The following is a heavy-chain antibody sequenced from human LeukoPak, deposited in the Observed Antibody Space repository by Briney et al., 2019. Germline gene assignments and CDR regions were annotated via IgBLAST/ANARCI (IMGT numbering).Heavy chain of an antibody. Sequence: GGSLRLSCAASGFTFSSYEMNWVRQAPGKGLEWVSYISSSGSTIYYADSVKGRFTISRDNAKNSLYLQMNSLRAEDTAVYYCASLNRAGGFYGDYVEDWGQGTLVTVSS. CDR2: ISSSGSTI. J-gene: IGHJ4*02. V-gene: IGHV3-48*03. D-gene: IGHD4-17*01. CDR3: ASLNRAGGFYGDYVED. CDR1: GFTFSSYE.